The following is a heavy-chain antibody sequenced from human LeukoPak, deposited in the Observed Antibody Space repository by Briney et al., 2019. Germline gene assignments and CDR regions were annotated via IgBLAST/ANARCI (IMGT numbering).Heavy chain of an antibody. J-gene: IGHJ4*02. CDR1: GYTFTGYY. CDR3: ARAGSIAARHFDY. V-gene: IGHV1-2*02. Sequence: ASVKVSCKASGYTFTGYYMHWVRQAPGQGLEWMGWINPNSGGTNYAQKFQGRVTMTRDTSISTAYMELSRLRSDDTAVYYCARAGSIAARHFDYWGQGTLVTVSS. CDR2: INPNSGGT. D-gene: IGHD6-6*01.